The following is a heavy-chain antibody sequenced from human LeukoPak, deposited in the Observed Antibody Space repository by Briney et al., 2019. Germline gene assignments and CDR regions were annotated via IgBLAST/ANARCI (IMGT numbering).Heavy chain of an antibody. CDR2: IIPIFGTA. V-gene: IGHV1-69*13. CDR1: GGTFSSYA. CDR3: ARESSGWPDY. D-gene: IGHD6-19*01. Sequence: GASVTVSFKASGGTFSSYAISWVRQAPGQGLEWMGGIIPIFGTANYAQKFQGRVTITADESTSTAYMELSSLRSEDTAVYYCARESSGWPDYWGQGTLVTVSS. J-gene: IGHJ4*02.